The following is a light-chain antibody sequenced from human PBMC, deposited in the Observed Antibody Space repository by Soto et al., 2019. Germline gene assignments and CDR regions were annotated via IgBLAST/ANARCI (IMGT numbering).Light chain of an antibody. CDR2: GVS. J-gene: IGKJ1*01. CDR1: QSVSSNY. Sequence: EIVLTQSPGTLSLSPGERATLSCRASQSVSSNYLAWYQQKPGQAPRLLIYGVSSRATGIPGRFTGSGSGTGFTLTISRLEPEDVEVYYCQHYGDSPRSFGQGTKVEIK. V-gene: IGKV3-20*01. CDR3: QHYGDSPRS.